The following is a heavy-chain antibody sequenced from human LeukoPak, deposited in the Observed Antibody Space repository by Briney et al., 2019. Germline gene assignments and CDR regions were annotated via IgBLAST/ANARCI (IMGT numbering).Heavy chain of an antibody. CDR1: GFTFSSYA. Sequence: GGSLRLSCAASGFTFSSYAMSWVRQAPGKGLEWGSAISGSGGSTYYADSVKGRFTISRDNSNNTLYLQMNSLRAEDTAVYYCAKTGSLWFGELLPLGWGQGTLVTVSS. J-gene: IGHJ4*02. CDR2: ISGSGGST. D-gene: IGHD3-10*01. CDR3: AKTGSLWFGELLPLG. V-gene: IGHV3-23*01.